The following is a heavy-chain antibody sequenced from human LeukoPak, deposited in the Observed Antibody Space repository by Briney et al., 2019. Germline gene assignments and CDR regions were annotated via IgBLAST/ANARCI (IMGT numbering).Heavy chain of an antibody. D-gene: IGHD6-13*01. CDR2: INPNSGGT. J-gene: IGHJ6*02. Sequence: ASVKVSCKASGYTFTGYYMHWVRQAPGQGLEWMGWINPNSGGTNYAQKFQGRVTMTRDTSISTAYMELSRLRSDDTAVDYCAREGAAGENYYYYYGMDVWGQGTTVTVSS. CDR3: AREGAAGENYYYYYGMDV. CDR1: GYTFTGYY. V-gene: IGHV1-2*02.